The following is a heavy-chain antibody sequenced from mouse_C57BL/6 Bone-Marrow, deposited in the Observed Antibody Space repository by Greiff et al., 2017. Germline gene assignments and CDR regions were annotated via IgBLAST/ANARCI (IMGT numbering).Heavy chain of an antibody. Sequence: EVKLVESGGGLVKPGGSLKFSCAASGFTFSSYAMSWVRQTPEKRLEWVATISDGGSYTYYPDNVKGRFTISRDNAENNLYLQMSHLKSEDTAMYYWAREDDGSSLYAMDYWGQGTSVTVSS. J-gene: IGHJ4*01. D-gene: IGHD1-1*01. CDR2: ISDGGSYT. CDR3: AREDDGSSLYAMDY. CDR1: GFTFSSYA. V-gene: IGHV5-4*01.